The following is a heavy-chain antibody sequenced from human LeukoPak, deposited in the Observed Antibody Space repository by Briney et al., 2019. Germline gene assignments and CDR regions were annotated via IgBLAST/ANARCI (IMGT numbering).Heavy chain of an antibody. CDR1: GFTFSSYG. Sequence: GGSLRLSCAASGFTFSSYGMHWVRQAPGKGLEWVAVISYDGSNKYYADSVKGRFTISRDNSKNTLYLQMNSLRAEDTAVYYCAKDRATYCGGDCYPGYWGQGTLVTVSS. D-gene: IGHD2-21*02. J-gene: IGHJ4*02. CDR2: ISYDGSNK. V-gene: IGHV3-30*18. CDR3: AKDRATYCGGDCYPGY.